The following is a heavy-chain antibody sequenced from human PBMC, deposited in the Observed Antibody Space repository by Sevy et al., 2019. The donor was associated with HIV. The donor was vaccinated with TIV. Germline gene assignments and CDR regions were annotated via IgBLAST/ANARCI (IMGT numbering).Heavy chain of an antibody. V-gene: IGHV4-39*01. J-gene: IGHJ3*01. CDR2: ISYSGSS. CDR1: GGSINTIAYY. D-gene: IGHD3-16*02. CDR3: TAIDYCVRHLVHDFAGGSHRYRDAFDL. Sequence: SETLSLTCTVSGGSINTIAYYWGWVRQPPGKGLEWIGSISYSGSSYYNPSLKSRVTISVDTSKNQFSLNLSSVTAADMGTAGDTAIDYCVRHLVHDFAGGSHRYRDAFDLWGQGTLVTVSS.